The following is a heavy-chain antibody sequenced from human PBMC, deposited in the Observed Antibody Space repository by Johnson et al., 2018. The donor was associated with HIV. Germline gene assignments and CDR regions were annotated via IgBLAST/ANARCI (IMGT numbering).Heavy chain of an antibody. V-gene: IGHV3-20*03. CDR1: DYV. D-gene: IGHD1-26*01. J-gene: IGHJ3*02. CDR3: AREGIVGAQGPGPTLQDAFEI. CDR2: INWTGTST. Sequence: DYVMGWVRQVPGKGLEWISVINWTGTSTAYADSLKGRFTISRDTSKNTLYLKMKSLRAEDTAVYYCAREGIVGAQGPGPTLQDAFEIWGQGKMVTGSS.